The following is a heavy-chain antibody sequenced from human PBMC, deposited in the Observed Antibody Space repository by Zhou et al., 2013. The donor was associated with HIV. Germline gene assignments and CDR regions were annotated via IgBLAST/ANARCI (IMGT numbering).Heavy chain of an antibody. CDR1: GVTSTSHT. V-gene: IGHV1-69*16. D-gene: IGHD3-16*02. CDR2: TVLRLGEV. Sequence: QVQPVQSGAEVRKPGSSVKVPCKTSGVTSTSHTVSWVRQVPGHGLEWMGGTVLRLGEVSYAQVFQDRVTITTDDARGTAHMELSSLRCEDTGVYYCARDRGEGSFKFFYVMDVWDGETTVTVSS. J-gene: IGHJ6*04. CDR3: ARDRGEGSFKFFYVMDV.